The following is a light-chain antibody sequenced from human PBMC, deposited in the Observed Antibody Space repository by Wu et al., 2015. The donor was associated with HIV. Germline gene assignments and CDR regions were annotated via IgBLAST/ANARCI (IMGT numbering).Light chain of an antibody. J-gene: IGKJ5*01. CDR3: QQYGNSPLIT. CDR2: GAS. CDR1: QSVSRSY. V-gene: IGKV3-20*01. Sequence: EIVLTQSPGTLSLSPGERATLSCRASQSVSRSYLAWYQQKPGQAPRLLIYGASSRATGTPDRFSGSGSGTDFTLTISRLEPEDLAVYYCQQYGNSPLITFGQGTRLEIK.